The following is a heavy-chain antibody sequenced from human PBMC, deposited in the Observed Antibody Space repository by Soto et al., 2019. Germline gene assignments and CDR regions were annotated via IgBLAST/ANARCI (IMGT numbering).Heavy chain of an antibody. CDR1: GGSISSGGYY. J-gene: IGHJ6*02. Sequence: QVQLQESGPGLVKPSQTLSLTCTVSGGSISSGGYYWSWIRQHPGKGLEWIGYISYSGSTYYYPSLRSRVTIPGDTSKNQCSLKLSSVTAADTAVYYCVRGGVVVAATRYYYYGMDVWGQVTTVTVS. D-gene: IGHD2-15*01. CDR3: VRGGVVVAATRYYYYGMDV. CDR2: ISYSGST. V-gene: IGHV4-31*03.